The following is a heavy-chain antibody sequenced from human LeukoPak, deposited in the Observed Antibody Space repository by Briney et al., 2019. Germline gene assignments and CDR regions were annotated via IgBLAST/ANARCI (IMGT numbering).Heavy chain of an antibody. CDR2: IIPIFGTA. J-gene: IGHJ5*02. CDR3: ARVSPIAAAGGAELGP. Sequence: VASVKVSCKASGGTFSSYAISWVRQAPGQGLEWMGGIIPIFGTANYAQKFQGRVTITADKSTSTAYMELSSLRSEDTAVYYCARVSPIAAAGGAELGPWGQGTLVTVSS. CDR1: GGTFSSYA. V-gene: IGHV1-69*06. D-gene: IGHD6-13*01.